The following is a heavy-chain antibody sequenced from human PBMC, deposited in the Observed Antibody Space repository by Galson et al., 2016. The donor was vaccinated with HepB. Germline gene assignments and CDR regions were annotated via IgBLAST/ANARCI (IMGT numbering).Heavy chain of an antibody. CDR1: GGSINYYY. Sequence: SETLSLTCTVSGGSINYYYWSWIRQPPGKRLEWIGYIFYSGSTNYNPSLKSRVTIEVDMSKNQFSLKLSSVTAADTAVYYCARIFLGAEVPAAFFDYWGQGTLVTVSS. D-gene: IGHD2-2*01. V-gene: IGHV4-59*08. CDR3: ARIFLGAEVPAAFFDY. J-gene: IGHJ4*02. CDR2: IFYSGST.